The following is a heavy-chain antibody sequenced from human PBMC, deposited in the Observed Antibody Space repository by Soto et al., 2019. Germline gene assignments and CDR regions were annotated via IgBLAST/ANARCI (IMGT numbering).Heavy chain of an antibody. D-gene: IGHD5-18*01. V-gene: IGHV3-66*01. CDR1: GFTVSTNF. CDR2: IYSGGST. Sequence: EVQLVESGGGLVQPGGSLRLSCAASGFTVSTNFMTWVRQAPGKGLEWVSVIYSGGSTFYADSVKGRFTFTRDNSENTLYFQMNSLRAEDTAVYYCARAKMQLWPNYYDDGLDVWGQGTTVTVSS. J-gene: IGHJ6*02. CDR3: ARAKMQLWPNYYDDGLDV.